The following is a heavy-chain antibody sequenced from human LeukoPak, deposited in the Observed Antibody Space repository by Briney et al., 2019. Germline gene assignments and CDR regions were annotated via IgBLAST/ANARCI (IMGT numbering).Heavy chain of an antibody. J-gene: IGHJ4*02. CDR3: SRSAGIGFGELLIPCDQ. CDR1: GYTFTGYD. Sequence: GASVKVSCKASGYTFTGYDIHWMRQAPGQRLEWMGWINTNSGYTSYAQKFHDRVTMTRDTSISTAYMELSSLGSDDTAVYYCSRSAGIGFGELLIPCDQWGQGTRVTVSS. V-gene: IGHV1-2*02. D-gene: IGHD3-10*01. CDR2: INTNSGYT.